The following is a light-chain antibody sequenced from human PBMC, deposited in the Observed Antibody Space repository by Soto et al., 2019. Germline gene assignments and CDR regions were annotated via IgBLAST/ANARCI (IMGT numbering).Light chain of an antibody. CDR2: KVT. J-gene: IGLJ1*01. CDR1: SSDVGGYNY. CDR3: SSYAGSNSYV. Sequence: QSALTQPPSASGSPGQSVTISCTGTSSDVGGYNYVSWYQQHPGKAPKLLIYKVTKRPSGVPDRFSGSKSGNTASLTVSGLQAEDEADYYCSSYAGSNSYVFGPGTKVTVL. V-gene: IGLV2-8*01.